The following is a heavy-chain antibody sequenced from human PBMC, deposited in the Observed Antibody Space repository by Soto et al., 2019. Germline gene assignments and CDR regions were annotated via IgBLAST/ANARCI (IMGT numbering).Heavy chain of an antibody. D-gene: IGHD3-10*01. V-gene: IGHV1-2*04. Sequence: ASVKVSCKASGYTFTGYYMHWVRQAPGQGLEWMGWINPNSGGTNYAQKFQGWVTMTRDTSISTAYMELSRLRSDDTAVYYCARGGITMVRGVIIPGAFDIWGQGTMVT. J-gene: IGHJ3*02. CDR1: GYTFTGYY. CDR2: INPNSGGT. CDR3: ARGGITMVRGVIIPGAFDI.